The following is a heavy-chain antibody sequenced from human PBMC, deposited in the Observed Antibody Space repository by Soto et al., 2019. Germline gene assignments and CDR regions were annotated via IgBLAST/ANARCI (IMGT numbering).Heavy chain of an antibody. V-gene: IGHV4-59*08. CDR1: GGSIDTYY. CDR3: ARLIRGAAAAFDS. CDR2: ISHTGTI. J-gene: IGHJ4*02. D-gene: IGHD6-25*01. Sequence: QVQLQESGPGLVKPSETLSLTCTVSGGSIDTYYWSWIRQPPGKGLEYIGYISHTGTIDSNPSLKSRVTLSIDTSKNQFSLNLSSVTASDTASYYCARLIRGAAAAFDSWGQGSLVTVSS.